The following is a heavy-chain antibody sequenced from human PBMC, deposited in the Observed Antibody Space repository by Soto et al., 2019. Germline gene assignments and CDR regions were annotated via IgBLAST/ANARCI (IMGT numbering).Heavy chain of an antibody. Sequence: EVQLLESGGGLVHPGGSLRLSCAASGFTFSSYAMSWVRQAPGRGLEWVSAIVGSGGSTYYADSVKGRFTISRDNSKNTLYLQMNSLRAEDTAVYYCAKGKGEYYYGSGSYYLHYFDYWGQGTLVTVSS. V-gene: IGHV3-23*01. CDR1: GFTFSSYA. D-gene: IGHD3-10*01. CDR2: IVGSGGST. CDR3: AKGKGEYYYGSGSYYLHYFDY. J-gene: IGHJ4*02.